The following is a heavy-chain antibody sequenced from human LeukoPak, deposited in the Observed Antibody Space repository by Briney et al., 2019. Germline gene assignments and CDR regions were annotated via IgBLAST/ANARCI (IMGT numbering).Heavy chain of an antibody. D-gene: IGHD3-10*01. J-gene: IGHJ5*02. CDR1: TFTLSGCE. CDR3: ARDRAFGEGINWFDP. V-gene: IGHV3-48*03. CDR2: ISDSGNTF. Sequence: GGSLRLSCSASTFTLSGCEMNWVCQTPGKGLEWLAYISDSGNTFFYASFVRGRFTISRGNAKNTLYLQMTALRVEDTGLYFCARDRAFGEGINWFDPWGQGTLVTVSS.